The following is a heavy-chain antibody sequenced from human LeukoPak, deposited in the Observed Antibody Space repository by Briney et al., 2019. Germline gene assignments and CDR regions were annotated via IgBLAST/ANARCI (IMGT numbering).Heavy chain of an antibody. CDR3: ARGGGIAGNYFDY. D-gene: IGHD6-13*01. CDR2: IKQDGSEK. CDR1: GFTFSSYW. J-gene: IGHJ4*02. V-gene: IGHV3-7*01. Sequence: GGSLRLSCAASGFTFSSYWMSWVRQAPGKGLEWVANIKQDGSEKYYVDSVKGRFTISRDNAKNSLYLQMNSLRAEDTAVYYCARGGGIAGNYFDYWGQGTLVTVSS.